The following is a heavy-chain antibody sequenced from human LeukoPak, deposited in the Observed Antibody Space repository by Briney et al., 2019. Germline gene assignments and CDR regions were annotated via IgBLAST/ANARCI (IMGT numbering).Heavy chain of an antibody. CDR2: IYYSGST. Sequence: GSLRLSCAASGFTFSRYWMSWIRQPPGKGLEWIGYIYYSGSTNYNPSLKSRVTISVDTSKNQFSLKLSSVTAADTAVYYCARDWGVSARPGYMDVWGKGTTVTVSS. D-gene: IGHD6-6*01. CDR3: ARDWGVSARPGYMDV. CDR1: GFTFSRYW. V-gene: IGHV4-59*01. J-gene: IGHJ6*03.